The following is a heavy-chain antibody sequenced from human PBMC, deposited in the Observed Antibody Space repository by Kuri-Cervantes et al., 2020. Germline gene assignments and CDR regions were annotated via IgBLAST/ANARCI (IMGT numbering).Heavy chain of an antibody. V-gene: IGHV3-23*01. CDR1: GFTFSSYA. CDR2: VTGSGGST. Sequence: GESLKISCVASGFTFSSYAMSWVRQAPGKELQWVSAVTGSGGSTYYADSVKGRFTISRDNSKNTLYLQMNSLRAEDTAVYYCASKGITVTTYYFDYWDQGTLVTVSS. J-gene: IGHJ4*02. CDR3: ASKGITVTTYYFDY. D-gene: IGHD4-17*01.